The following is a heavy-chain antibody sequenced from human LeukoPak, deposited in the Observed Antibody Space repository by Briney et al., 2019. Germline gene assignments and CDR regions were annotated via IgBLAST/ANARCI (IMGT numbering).Heavy chain of an antibody. CDR2: ISSSGSTI. V-gene: IGHV3-48*03. CDR1: GFTFSSCE. Sequence: GGSLRLSCAASGFTFSSCEMNWVRQAPGKGLEWVSYISSSGSTIYYADSVKGRFTISRDNAKNSLYLQMNSLRAEDTAVYYCARGYYYMDVWGKGTTVTISS. J-gene: IGHJ6*03. CDR3: ARGYYYMDV.